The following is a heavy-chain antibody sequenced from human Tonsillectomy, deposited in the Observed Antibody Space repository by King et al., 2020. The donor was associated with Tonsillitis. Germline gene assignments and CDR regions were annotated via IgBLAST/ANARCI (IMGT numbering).Heavy chain of an antibody. J-gene: IGHJ4*02. CDR2: RYHSGAT. V-gene: IGHV4-39*01. D-gene: IGHD1-26*01. CDR3: ARYVSGSFDC. Sequence: QLQESGPGVVKPSETLSLTCTVSGGSISGGDHYWAWIRQPPGKGLEWIGYRYHSGATFYNPSLKSRITISGGTSENRFSLKLSSVTAADTAVYFCARYVSGSFDCWGQGALVTVSS. CDR1: GGSISGGDHY.